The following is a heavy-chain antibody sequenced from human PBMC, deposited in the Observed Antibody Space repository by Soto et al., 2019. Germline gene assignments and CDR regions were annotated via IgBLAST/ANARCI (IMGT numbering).Heavy chain of an antibody. CDR3: AKDVKRSRSSGSSTVYYYYGMDV. CDR2: INPNSGSI. D-gene: IGHD1-26*01. Sequence: ASVKVSCKASGYTFTGYYMHWVRQAPGQGLEWMGWINPNSGSIGYADSVKGRFTISRDNAKNSLYLQMNSLRAEDTALYYCAKDVKRSRSSGSSTVYYYYGMDVWGQGTTVTVSS. V-gene: IGHV1-2*02. J-gene: IGHJ6*02. CDR1: GYTFTGYY.